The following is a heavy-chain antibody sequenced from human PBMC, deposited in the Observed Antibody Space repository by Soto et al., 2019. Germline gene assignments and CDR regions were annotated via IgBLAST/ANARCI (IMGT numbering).Heavy chain of an antibody. V-gene: IGHV3-9*01. CDR3: AKDMGYCSGGSCYSGGYYYYGMDV. Sequence: PGGSLRLSCAASGFTFDDYAMHWVRQAPGKGLEWVSGISWNSGSIGYADSVKGRFTISRDNAKNSLYLQMNSLRAEDTALYYCAKDMGYCSGGSCYSGGYYYYGMDVWGQGTTVTVSS. J-gene: IGHJ6*02. D-gene: IGHD2-15*01. CDR1: GFTFDDYA. CDR2: ISWNSGSI.